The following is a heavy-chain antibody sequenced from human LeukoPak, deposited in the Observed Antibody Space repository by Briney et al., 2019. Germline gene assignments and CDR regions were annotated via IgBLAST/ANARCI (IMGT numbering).Heavy chain of an antibody. J-gene: IGHJ3*02. CDR2: IRSNPHGGTR. Sequence: PGRSLRLSRTASGFTFSDFALSWVRQAPGKGLEWVGFIRSNPHGGTREYAPSMKGRFTISRDDSQTVAYLQINSLQTAYPVVYYCVVVRFQRGAYYTTLYIWGQKTMVTVAS. V-gene: IGHV3-49*04. CDR1: GFTFSDFA. D-gene: IGHD3-3*01. CDR3: VVVRFQRGAYYTTLYI.